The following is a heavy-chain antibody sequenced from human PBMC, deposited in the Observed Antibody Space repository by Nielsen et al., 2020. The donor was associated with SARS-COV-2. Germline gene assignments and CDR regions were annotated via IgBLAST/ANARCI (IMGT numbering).Heavy chain of an antibody. Sequence: WIRQPPGKGLEWIGSIYYSGSTYYNPSLKSRVTISVDTSKNQFPLKLSSVTAADTAVYYCARGYGGRSRTMVRGVRVENWFDPWGQGTLVTVSS. J-gene: IGHJ5*02. CDR3: ARGYGGRSRTMVRGVRVENWFDP. CDR2: IYYSGST. D-gene: IGHD3-10*01. V-gene: IGHV4-39*06.